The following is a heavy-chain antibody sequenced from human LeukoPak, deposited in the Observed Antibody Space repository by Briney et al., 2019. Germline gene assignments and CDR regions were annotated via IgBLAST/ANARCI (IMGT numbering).Heavy chain of an antibody. D-gene: IGHD2-21*02. Sequence: ASVKVSRKASGYTFTGYYMHWVRQAPGQGLEWMGRLNPNSGGTNYAQKFQGRVTMTRDTSISTAYMELSRLRSDDTAVYYCAREDPYCGGDCYPDYWGQGTLVTVSS. CDR1: GYTFTGYY. CDR2: LNPNSGGT. V-gene: IGHV1-2*06. CDR3: AREDPYCGGDCYPDY. J-gene: IGHJ4*02.